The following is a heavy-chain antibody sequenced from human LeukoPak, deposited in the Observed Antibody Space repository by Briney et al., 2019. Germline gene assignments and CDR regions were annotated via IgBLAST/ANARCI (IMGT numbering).Heavy chain of an antibody. CDR3: AKDSRFDY. V-gene: IGHV3-30*18. CDR2: ISYDGSNK. J-gene: IGHJ4*02. Sequence: GGSLRLSCAASGFTFSSYGMHWVRQAPGKGLERVAVISYDGSNKYYADSVKGRFTISRDNSKNTLYLQMNSLRAEDTAVYYCAKDSRFDYWGQGTLVTVSS. CDR1: GFTFSSYG.